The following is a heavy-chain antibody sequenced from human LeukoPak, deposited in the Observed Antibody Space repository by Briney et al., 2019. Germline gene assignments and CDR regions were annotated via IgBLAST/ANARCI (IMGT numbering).Heavy chain of an antibody. J-gene: IGHJ4*02. V-gene: IGHV1-69*05. CDR1: GGTFSSYA. CDR3: AREKFELLGTLDY. Sequence: GASVKVSCKASGGTFSSYAISWVRQAPGQGLEWMGGIIPIFGTANYAQKFQGRVTITTDESTSTAYMELSSLRSEDTAVYYCAREKFELLGTLDYWGQGTLVTVSS. CDR2: IIPIFGTA. D-gene: IGHD1-26*01.